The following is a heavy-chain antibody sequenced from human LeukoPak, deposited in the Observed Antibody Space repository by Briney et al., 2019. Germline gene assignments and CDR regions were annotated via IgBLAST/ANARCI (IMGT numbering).Heavy chain of an antibody. Sequence: GGSLRLSCVASGFTFSSHTMNWVRQALGKGLEWVSFFSSRGAIDYADSVQGRFTISRDNAKNSLYRQMSSLRDEDTAVYYCARGSLWGYGSGSRYYYYYYGMDVWGQGTTVTVSS. D-gene: IGHD3-10*01. CDR1: GFTFSSHT. CDR3: ARGSLWGYGSGSRYYYYYYGMDV. V-gene: IGHV3-48*02. J-gene: IGHJ6*02. CDR2: FSSRGAI.